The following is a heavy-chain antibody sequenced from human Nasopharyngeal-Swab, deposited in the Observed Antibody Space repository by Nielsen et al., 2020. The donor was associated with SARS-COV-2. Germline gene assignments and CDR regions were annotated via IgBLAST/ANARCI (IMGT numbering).Heavy chain of an antibody. CDR2: INHSGST. CDR3: ARGGYSYCYGRRLGY. D-gene: IGHD5-18*01. J-gene: IGHJ4*02. V-gene: IGHV4-34*01. Sequence: SETLSLTCAVYGGSFSGYYWSWIRQPPGKGQEWIGEINHSGSTNYNPSLTSRVTISVDTSKNHFSLKLSSVTAADTAVYYCARGGYSYCYGRRLGYWGQGTLVTVSS. CDR1: GGSFSGYY.